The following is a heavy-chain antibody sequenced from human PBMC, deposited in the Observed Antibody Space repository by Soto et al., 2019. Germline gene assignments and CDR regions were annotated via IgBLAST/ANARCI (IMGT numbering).Heavy chain of an antibody. Sequence: GASVKVSCKASGYTFTSYDINWVRQATGQGLEWMGWMNPNSGNTGYAQKSQGRVTMTRNTSISTAYMELSSLRSEDTAVYYCARGLYYDYIWGRAHYMDVWGKGTTVTVSS. V-gene: IGHV1-8*01. J-gene: IGHJ6*03. CDR1: GYTFTSYD. CDR2: MNPNSGNT. D-gene: IGHD3-16*01. CDR3: ARGLYYDYIWGRAHYMDV.